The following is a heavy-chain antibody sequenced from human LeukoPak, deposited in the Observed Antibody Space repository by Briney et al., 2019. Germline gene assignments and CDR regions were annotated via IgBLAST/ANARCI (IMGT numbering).Heavy chain of an antibody. V-gene: IGHV4-30-2*01. CDR1: GGSISSGGYS. J-gene: IGHJ4*02. Sequence: SETLSLTCAVSGGSISSGGYSWSWIRQPPGKGLEWIGYIYHSGSTYYNSSLKSRVTISVDRSKNQFSLKLSSVTAADTAVYYCARGGDFWSGYGFDYWGQGTLVTVSS. D-gene: IGHD3-3*01. CDR3: ARGGDFWSGYGFDY. CDR2: IYHSGST.